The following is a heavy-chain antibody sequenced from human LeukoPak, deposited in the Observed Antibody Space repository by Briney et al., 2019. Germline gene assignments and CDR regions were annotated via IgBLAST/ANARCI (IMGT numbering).Heavy chain of an antibody. Sequence: SETLSLTCTVSGGSISGCDWSWIRRPPGKALEWIGYIYESGSTDYNPSLKSRVTISRDTSKNQVSLKLTSVTTADTAVYYCARDLYDHDSSGYYEFWGQGTLVTVSS. CDR1: GGSISGCD. D-gene: IGHD3-22*01. CDR3: ARDLYDHDSSGYYEF. J-gene: IGHJ4*02. V-gene: IGHV4-59*01. CDR2: IYESGST.